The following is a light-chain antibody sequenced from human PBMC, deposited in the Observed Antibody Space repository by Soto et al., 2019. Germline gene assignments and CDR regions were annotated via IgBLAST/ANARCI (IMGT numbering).Light chain of an antibody. Sequence: IRVTQSPSVLSASVGDRVTITCRASQGISSNLAWYQQKPGKAPKLLIYAASTLQSGVPSRFSGSGSGTEFTLTISSLQPEDFATYYCQQFNSYPITFGQGTRVEIK. CDR1: QGISSN. J-gene: IGKJ5*01. CDR3: QQFNSYPIT. V-gene: IGKV1-9*01. CDR2: AAS.